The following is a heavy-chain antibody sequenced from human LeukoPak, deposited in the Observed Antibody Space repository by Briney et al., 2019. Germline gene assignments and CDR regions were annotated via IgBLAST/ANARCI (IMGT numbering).Heavy chain of an antibody. Sequence: SETLSLTCTVSGGSISSGGYYWSWIRQPPGKGLEWIGYIYHSGSTYYNPSLKSRVTISVDRSKNQFSLKLSSVTAADTAVYYCARDWGSYAFDIWGQGTMVTVSS. CDR3: ARDWGSYAFDI. CDR2: IYHSGST. CDR1: GGSISSGGYY. J-gene: IGHJ3*02. D-gene: IGHD3-16*01. V-gene: IGHV4-30-2*01.